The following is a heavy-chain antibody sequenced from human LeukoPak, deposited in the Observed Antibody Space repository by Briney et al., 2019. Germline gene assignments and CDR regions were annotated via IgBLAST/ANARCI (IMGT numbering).Heavy chain of an antibody. V-gene: IGHV3-7*01. D-gene: IGHD3-10*01. J-gene: IGHJ5*02. Sequence: GGSLRLSCAASGFTFSDYWLNWVRQAPGKGLEWVASIKRDGSQKYYVDSVKGRFTISRDNAKNSLYLQMNSLRVEDTAVYYCARDAITMVRGVIRWFDPWGQGTLVTVSS. CDR1: GFTFSDYW. CDR2: IKRDGSQK. CDR3: ARDAITMVRGVIRWFDP.